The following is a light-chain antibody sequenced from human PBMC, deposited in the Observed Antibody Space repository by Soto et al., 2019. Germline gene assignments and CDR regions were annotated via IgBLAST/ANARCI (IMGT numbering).Light chain of an antibody. CDR2: GAS. CDR1: QSVSSSY. Sequence: EIVLTQSPGTLSLSPGERATLSCRASQSVSSSYLAWYQQKPGQAPRLLIYGASSRATGIPARFSGSGSGTEFTLTISSLQSEDFAVYYCQQYNNWPQTFGQGTMVDIK. V-gene: IGKV3D-15*01. J-gene: IGKJ1*01. CDR3: QQYNNWPQT.